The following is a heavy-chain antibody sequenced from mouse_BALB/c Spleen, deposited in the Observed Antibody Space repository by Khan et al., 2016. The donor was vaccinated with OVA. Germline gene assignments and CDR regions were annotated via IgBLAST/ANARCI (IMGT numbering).Heavy chain of an antibody. CDR1: GYTFTSYW. Sequence: EVQLQESGTVLAKPGTSVKMSCKASGYTFTSYWMRWVKQRPGRGLEWIGAIYPRNSNTSYNQTFKGKATLTAVTSTSTAYMELSSLTNEDSAAFYCTSIGDLVAYWGQGTMVTVSA. J-gene: IGHJ3*01. CDR2: IYPRNSNT. V-gene: IGHV1-5*01. CDR3: TSIGDLVAY.